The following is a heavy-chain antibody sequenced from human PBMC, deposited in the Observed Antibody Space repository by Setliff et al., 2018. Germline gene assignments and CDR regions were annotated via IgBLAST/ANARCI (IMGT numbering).Heavy chain of an antibody. CDR3: SRDPDCSSTRCHYYYYYMDV. V-gene: IGHV3-49*04. J-gene: IGHJ6*03. Sequence: GESLKISCTASGFTFGDYAMSWVRQAPGKGLEWVGFIRSKIYGGTTEYAASVNGRFTISRDDSKSIAYLQMNNLRTEDTAVYYCSRDPDCSSTRCHYYYYYMDVWGKGTTVTVSS. CDR2: IRSKIYGGTT. D-gene: IGHD2-2*01. CDR1: GFTFGDYA.